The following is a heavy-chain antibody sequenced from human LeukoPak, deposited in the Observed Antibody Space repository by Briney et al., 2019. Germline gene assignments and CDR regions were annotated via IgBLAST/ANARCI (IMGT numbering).Heavy chain of an antibody. CDR2: ISYDGSNE. J-gene: IGHJ4*02. CDR1: GFTFSGYA. CDR3: AKGDYYDIDY. Sequence: GGSLRLSCAASGFTFSGYAMHWVRQARGKGLEWVAVISYDGSNEYYADSVKGRFTISRDNSKNTLYLQMNSLRADDTAVYYCAKGDYYDIDYWGQGTLVTVSS. V-gene: IGHV3-30-3*01. D-gene: IGHD3-22*01.